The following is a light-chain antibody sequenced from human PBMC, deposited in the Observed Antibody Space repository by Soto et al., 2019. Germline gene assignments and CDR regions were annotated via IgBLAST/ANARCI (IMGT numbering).Light chain of an antibody. V-gene: IGKV3-20*01. CDR2: GAS. Sequence: LTQFPDTLSLFPGERATLSCRASQSVGSNYLAWYQQRPGQPPNLLIFGASHRAPDIPDRFSGSGSGTDFTLTISRLEPEDFAVYYCQQYGGSVQTFGQGTKVDI. J-gene: IGKJ1*01. CDR3: QQYGGSVQT. CDR1: QSVGSNY.